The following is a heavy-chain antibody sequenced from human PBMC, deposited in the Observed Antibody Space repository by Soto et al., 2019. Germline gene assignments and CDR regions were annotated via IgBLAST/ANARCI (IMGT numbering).Heavy chain of an antibody. V-gene: IGHV1-69*01. CDR3: AREYAPMYYYYGMDV. D-gene: IGHD2-2*01. CDR2: IIPLFGTT. J-gene: IGHJ6*02. Sequence: QVQLVQSGAEVKKPGSSVKVSCKASGGAFSSYAISWVRQAPGQGLEWMGGIIPLFGTTNYAQKFQDRATITADESTNTAYMELSSLRSEDTAVYYCAREYAPMYYYYGMDVWGQGTTVTVSS. CDR1: GGAFSSYA.